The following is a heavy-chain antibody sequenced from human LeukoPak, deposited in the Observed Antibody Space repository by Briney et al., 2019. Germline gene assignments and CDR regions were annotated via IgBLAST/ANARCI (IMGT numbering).Heavy chain of an antibody. CDR1: GYTFTSYD. V-gene: IGHV1-2*02. Sequence: ASVKVSCKASGYTFTSYDINWVRQAPGQGLEWMGWINPNSGGTNSAQKFQGRVTMTRDTSISTAYMELSRLRSDDTAVYYCARGGEANAFDIWGQGTMVTVSS. CDR3: ARGGEANAFDI. J-gene: IGHJ3*02. CDR2: INPNSGGT. D-gene: IGHD3-16*01.